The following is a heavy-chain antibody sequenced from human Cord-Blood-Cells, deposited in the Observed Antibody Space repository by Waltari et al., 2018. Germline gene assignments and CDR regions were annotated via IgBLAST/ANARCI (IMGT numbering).Heavy chain of an antibody. CDR3: ARGSKGSFDY. D-gene: IGHD3-10*01. Sequence: QVQLQQWGAGLLKPSETLSLTCAVYGGSFSGYYWSWIRQPPGKGLEWIGEINRSGSTNYNPSLKSRVTISVDTSKNQFSLKLSSVTAADTAVYYCARGSKGSFDYWGQGTLVTVSS. CDR2: INRSGST. CDR1: GGSFSGYY. J-gene: IGHJ4*02. V-gene: IGHV4-34*01.